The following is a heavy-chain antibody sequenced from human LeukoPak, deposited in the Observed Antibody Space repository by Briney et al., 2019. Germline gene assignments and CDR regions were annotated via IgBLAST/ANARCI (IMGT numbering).Heavy chain of an antibody. CDR1: GYTFTGYY. J-gene: IGHJ6*03. Sequence: ASVRVSCKASGYTFTGYYIHWERQAPGQGLEYMGWINPNSGGTKYAQKFQGRVTMTRDTSISTVYMELSRLGSDDTAVYYCARDLYQWLPSTRPRDYYYYMDVWAEGTTVTVSS. CDR3: ARDLYQWLPSTRPRDYYYYMDV. D-gene: IGHD6-19*01. CDR2: INPNSGGT. V-gene: IGHV1-2*02.